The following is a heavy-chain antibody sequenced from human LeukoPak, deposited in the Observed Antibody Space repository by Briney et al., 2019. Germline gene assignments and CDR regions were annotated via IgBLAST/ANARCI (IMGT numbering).Heavy chain of an antibody. CDR2: SNYSGST. D-gene: IGHD3-22*01. V-gene: IGHV4-31*01. CDR1: GFSISSAGYY. Sequence: SETLSLTCTVSGFSISSAGYYWSWIRQHPGMGLVWYVYSNYSGSTYSNPSRNSLVAITVNTTNYQFSLKLSSVTAADTAVYYCARADYDSSGYYFDYWGQGTLVTVSS. J-gene: IGHJ4*02. CDR3: ARADYDSSGYYFDY.